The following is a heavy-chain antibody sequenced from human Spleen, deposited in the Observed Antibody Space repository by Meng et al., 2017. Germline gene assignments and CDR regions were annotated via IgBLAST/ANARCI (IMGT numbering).Heavy chain of an antibody. CDR1: GGSFSGYY. Sequence: QLQLQEGGAGLLKLSETLSLPCAVYGGSFSGYYWSWIRQPPGKGLEWIGEINHSGSTNYNPSLKSRVTISVDTSKNQFSLKLSSVTAADTAVYYCARAGGSSWGQGTLVTVS. J-gene: IGHJ4*02. D-gene: IGHD2-15*01. CDR2: INHSGST. V-gene: IGHV4-34*01. CDR3: ARAGGSS.